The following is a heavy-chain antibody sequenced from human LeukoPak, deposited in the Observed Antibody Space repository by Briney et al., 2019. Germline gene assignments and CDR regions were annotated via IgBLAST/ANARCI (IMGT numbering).Heavy chain of an antibody. CDR1: GGSISSGSYY. V-gene: IGHV4-61*02. CDR2: IYTSGST. D-gene: IGHD3-9*01. J-gene: IGHJ3*02. CDR3: AAERYFDWLSDAFDI. Sequence: SETLSLTCTVSGGSISSGSYYWSWIRQPAGKGLEWIGRIYTSGSTNYNPSLKSRVTISVDTSKNQFSLKLSSVTAADTAVYYCAAERYFDWLSDAFDIWGQGTMVTVSS.